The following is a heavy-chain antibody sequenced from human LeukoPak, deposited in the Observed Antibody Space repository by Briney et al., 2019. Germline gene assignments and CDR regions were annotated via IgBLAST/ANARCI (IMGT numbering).Heavy chain of an antibody. V-gene: IGHV3-21*01. CDR3: ARAPTVLVGYCSSSSCQADY. J-gene: IGHJ4*02. CDR1: GFTFRSYS. D-gene: IGHD2-2*01. Sequence: AGGSLRLSCAASGFTFRSYSMNWVRQAPGKGLEWVSAIDPSSTYIYYADSVKGRFTISRDNAENSLYLQMNSLRVEDTAVYYCARAPTVLVGYCSSSSCQADYWGQGTLVTVSS. CDR2: IDPSSTYI.